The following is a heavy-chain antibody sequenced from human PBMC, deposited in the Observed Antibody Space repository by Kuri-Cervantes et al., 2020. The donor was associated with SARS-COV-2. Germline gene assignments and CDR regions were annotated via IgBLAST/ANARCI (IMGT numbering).Heavy chain of an antibody. Sequence: SETLSLTCTVSGGSVSSGTYYWSWIRQPPGKGLEYIGYIYYTGSTNYNPSLESRVTMSADTSKNQFSLKLSSVTAADTAVYYCARTYGSGTPPSYWGQGTLVTVSS. CDR1: GGSVSSGTYY. V-gene: IGHV4-61*01. CDR2: IYYTGST. D-gene: IGHD3-10*01. CDR3: ARTYGSGTPPSY. J-gene: IGHJ4*02.